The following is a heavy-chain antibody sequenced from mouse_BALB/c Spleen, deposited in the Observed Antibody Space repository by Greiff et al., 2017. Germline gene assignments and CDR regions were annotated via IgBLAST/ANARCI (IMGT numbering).Heavy chain of an antibody. V-gene: IGHV1-15*01. CDR2: IDPETGGT. CDR1: GYTFTDYE. D-gene: IGHD2-1*01. J-gene: IGHJ2*01. CDR3: TRSGAYGNYEFDY. Sequence: VQLQQSGAELVRPGASVTLSCKASGYTFTDYEMHWVKQTPVHGLEWIGAIDPETGGTAYNQKFKGKATLTADKSSSTAYMELRSLTSEDSAVYYCTRSGAYGNYEFDYWGQGTTLKVSS.